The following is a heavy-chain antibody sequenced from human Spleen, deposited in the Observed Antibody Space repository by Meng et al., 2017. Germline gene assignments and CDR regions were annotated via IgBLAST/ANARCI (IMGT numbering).Heavy chain of an antibody. V-gene: IGHV4-39*07. CDR3: ALAGYSSGWYVEYFQH. CDR1: GGSISSSSYS. CDR2: IYYSGST. J-gene: IGHJ1*01. D-gene: IGHD6-19*01. Sequence: HLQLQESGQGLWKLSEPLPSTCTVPGGSISSSSYSWGWIRQPPGKGLEWIGSIYYSGSTYYNPSLKSRVTISVDTSKNQFSLKLSSVTAADTAVYYCALAGYSSGWYVEYFQHWGQGTLVTVSS.